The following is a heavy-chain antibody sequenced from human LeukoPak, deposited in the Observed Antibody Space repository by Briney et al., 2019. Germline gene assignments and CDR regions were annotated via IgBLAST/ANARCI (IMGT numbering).Heavy chain of an antibody. D-gene: IGHD1-26*01. CDR3: ARESEDTSGSIYDY. V-gene: IGHV3-21*01. Sequence: GGSLRLSCAASGFTFSSYGMHWVRQAPGKGLEWVSSISSSSSYIYYADSVKGRFTISRDNAKNSLYLQMNSLRAEDTAVYYCARESEDTSGSIYDYWGQGTLVTVSS. CDR1: GFTFSSYG. J-gene: IGHJ4*02. CDR2: ISSSSSYI.